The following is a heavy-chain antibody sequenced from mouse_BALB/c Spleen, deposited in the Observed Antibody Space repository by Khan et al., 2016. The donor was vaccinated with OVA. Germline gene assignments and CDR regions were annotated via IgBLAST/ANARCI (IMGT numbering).Heavy chain of an antibody. CDR2: IDYSGNT. D-gene: IGHD2-4*01. Sequence: EVQLVESGPGLVKPSLSLSLTCTVTGYSITSEYAWNWIWQFPGNKLEWMGYIDYSGNTRFNPSLKSRTSITRDTFKNQFFLQLNSVTAEDTATYYCARKDYYDYDPFPYWGQGTLVTVSA. V-gene: IGHV3-2*02. CDR1: GYSITSEYA. CDR3: ARKDYYDYDPFPY. J-gene: IGHJ3*01.